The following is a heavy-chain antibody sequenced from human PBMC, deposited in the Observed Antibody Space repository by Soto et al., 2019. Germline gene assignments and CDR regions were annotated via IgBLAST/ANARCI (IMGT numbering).Heavy chain of an antibody. CDR3: ARGTRVGWNTNWFDP. Sequence: EVPLVESGGGLVQPGESLRLSCAASEFIFNNYWMTWVRQAPEKGLEWVASIKPDGSDKYYLDSVKGRFTISRDNAKNSGYRQMDGLRGDDTAVYFCARGTRVGWNTNWFDPWGQGTLVTVSS. CDR2: IKPDGSDK. D-gene: IGHD1-1*01. CDR1: EFIFNNYW. J-gene: IGHJ5*02. V-gene: IGHV3-7*01.